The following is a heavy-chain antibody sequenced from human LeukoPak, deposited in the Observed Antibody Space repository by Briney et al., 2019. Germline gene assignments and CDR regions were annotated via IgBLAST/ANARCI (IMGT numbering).Heavy chain of an antibody. CDR1: GFTFSSYG. CDR2: IRYDGSNK. J-gene: IGHJ4*02. Sequence: PGGSPRLSCAASGFTFSSYGMHWVRQAPGKGLEWVAFIRYDGSNKYYADSVKGRFTISRDNSKNTLYLQMNSLRAEDTAVYYCAKRPGRSGYAFDYWGQGTLVTVSS. D-gene: IGHD3-3*01. CDR3: AKRPGRSGYAFDY. V-gene: IGHV3-30*02.